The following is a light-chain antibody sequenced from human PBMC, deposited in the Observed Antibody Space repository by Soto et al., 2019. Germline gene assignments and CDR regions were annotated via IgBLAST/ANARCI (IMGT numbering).Light chain of an antibody. J-gene: IGKJ1*01. CDR1: QSISSW. V-gene: IGKV1-5*01. CDR2: DAS. Sequence: DIQMTQSPSTLSATAGYRFTITCRASQSISSWLAWYQHKPGKAPKLLIYDASNLDSGVPSRFSGGGSGTEFSLTISNLQPDDSATYYCQQYENYWTFGQGTKGDIK. CDR3: QQYENYWT.